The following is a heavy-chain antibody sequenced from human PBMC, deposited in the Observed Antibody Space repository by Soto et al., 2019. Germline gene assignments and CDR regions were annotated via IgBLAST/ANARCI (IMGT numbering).Heavy chain of an antibody. Sequence: ASVKVSCKASGYTFTSYAMHWVRQAPGQRLEWMGWINAGNGNTKYSQKFQGRVTITRDTSASTAFMELSSLRSEDTAVYYCARGSGYYYWXDYWGQGTLVTVSS. V-gene: IGHV1-3*01. CDR1: GYTFTSYA. D-gene: IGHD3-22*01. CDR2: INAGNGNT. J-gene: IGHJ4*02. CDR3: ARGSGYYYWXDY.